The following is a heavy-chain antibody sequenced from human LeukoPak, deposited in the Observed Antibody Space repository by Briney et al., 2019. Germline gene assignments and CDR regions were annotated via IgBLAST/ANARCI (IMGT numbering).Heavy chain of an antibody. CDR1: GGSFSGYY. CDR2: INHSGST. Sequence: SETLSLTCAVYGGSFSGYYWSWIRQPPGKGLEWIGEINHSGSTNYDPSLKSRVTISVDTSKNQFSLKLSSVTAADTAVYYCARVDLVVTNTFDIWGQGTMVTVSS. D-gene: IGHD4-23*01. J-gene: IGHJ3*02. CDR3: ARVDLVVTNTFDI. V-gene: IGHV4-34*01.